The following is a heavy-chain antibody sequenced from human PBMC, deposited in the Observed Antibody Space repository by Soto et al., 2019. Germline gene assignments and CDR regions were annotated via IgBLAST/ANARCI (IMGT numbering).Heavy chain of an antibody. D-gene: IGHD3-10*01. J-gene: IGHJ3*02. CDR1: GFTFSNAW. CDR2: IKSKTGGGTT. CDR3: TTITMVRGVIPSDAFDI. V-gene: IGHV3-15*01. Sequence: GGSLRLSCEGSGFTFSNAWMSWVRQAPGKGLEWVGRIKSKTGGGTTDYAAPVKGRFTISRDDSKNTLYLQMNSLKTEDTAVYYCTTITMVRGVIPSDAFDIWGQGTMVTVSS.